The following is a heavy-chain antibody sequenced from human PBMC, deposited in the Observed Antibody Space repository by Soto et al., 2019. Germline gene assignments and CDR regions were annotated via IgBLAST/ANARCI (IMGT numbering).Heavy chain of an antibody. V-gene: IGHV2-5*02. J-gene: IGHJ1*01. CDR2: IYWVDDK. CDR1: GFSVSITGEG. Sequence: RVSWTFSGFSVSITGEGVGWISQPPGKAREWLALIYWVDDKRYSASLKSRLTITKDTSKNNLVVTMTNMDPVDTATYYCAHIRITMIVAPVFSPHWGQGTLVTGSS. CDR3: AHIRITMIVAPVFSPH. D-gene: IGHD3-22*01.